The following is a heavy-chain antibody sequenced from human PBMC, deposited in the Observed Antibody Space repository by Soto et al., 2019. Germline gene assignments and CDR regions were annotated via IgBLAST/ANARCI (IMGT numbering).Heavy chain of an antibody. Sequence: GATVKVSCKASGYTFISYGISWMRQAPGQGLDWMGWISAYNGNTNYAQNLQGRVTMTTDTSTSTAYMALSSLISDDTAVYYCARVVSGLFEIRREGAMVSVSS. CDR2: ISAYNGNT. CDR1: GYTFISYG. V-gene: IGHV1-18*01. CDR3: ARVVSGLFEI. D-gene: IGHD3-16*01. J-gene: IGHJ3*02.